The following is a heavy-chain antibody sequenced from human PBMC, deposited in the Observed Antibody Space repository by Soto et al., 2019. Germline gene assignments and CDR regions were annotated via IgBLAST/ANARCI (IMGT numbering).Heavy chain of an antibody. V-gene: IGHV3-48*01. Sequence: EVQLVESGGGLVQPGGALRLSCTTSGFILSDCAMNWVRQAPGKGLEWVSYISSSSSVIDYADSVKGRFTVSRDNARNSLYLQMHSLRADDTAVYYCARDLSWGSNWYYYMDVWGKGTTVTVS. CDR2: ISSSSSVI. CDR3: ARDLSWGSNWYYYMDV. D-gene: IGHD7-27*01. CDR1: GFILSDCA. J-gene: IGHJ6*03.